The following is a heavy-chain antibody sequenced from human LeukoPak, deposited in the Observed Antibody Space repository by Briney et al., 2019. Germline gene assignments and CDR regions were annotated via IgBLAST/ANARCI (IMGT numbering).Heavy chain of an antibody. J-gene: IGHJ4*02. CDR1: GFTFSSYG. V-gene: IGHV3-33*01. Sequence: GGSPRLSCAASGFTFSSYGMHWVRQAPGKGLEWVAVIWFDGSNKYYADSVKGRFTISRDNSKNTLYLQVNSLRAEDTAVYYCARDNGYGSGSYYNYYFDYWGQGTLVTVSS. CDR3: ARDNGYGSGSYYNYYFDY. CDR2: IWFDGSNK. D-gene: IGHD3-10*01.